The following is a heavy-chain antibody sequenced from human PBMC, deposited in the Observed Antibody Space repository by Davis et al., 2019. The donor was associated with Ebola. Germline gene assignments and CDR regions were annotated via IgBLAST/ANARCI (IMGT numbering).Heavy chain of an antibody. J-gene: IGHJ6*03. D-gene: IGHD6-19*01. CDR2: ISGSGGST. Sequence: GESLKISCAASGFTFSSYAMSWVRQAPGKGLEWVSAISGSGGSTYYADSVKGRFTISRDNSKNTLYLQMNSLRAEDTAVYYCARGPAVAGTSYYYYYMDVWGKGTTVTVSS. V-gene: IGHV3-23*01. CDR1: GFTFSSYA. CDR3: ARGPAVAGTSYYYYYMDV.